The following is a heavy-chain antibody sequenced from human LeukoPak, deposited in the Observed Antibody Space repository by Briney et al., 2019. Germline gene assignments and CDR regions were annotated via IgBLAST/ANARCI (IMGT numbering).Heavy chain of an antibody. CDR2: IYGSGST. Sequence: SETLSLTCTVSGGSISSYYWSWIRQPPGKGLEWIGRIYGSGSTNYNPSLKSRVTMSVDTSKNQFSLKLTSMTAADTAVYYCARDQAGAGDALDFWGQGTMVTVSS. V-gene: IGHV4-4*07. CDR3: ARDQAGAGDALDF. CDR1: GGSISSYY. J-gene: IGHJ3*01. D-gene: IGHD1-26*01.